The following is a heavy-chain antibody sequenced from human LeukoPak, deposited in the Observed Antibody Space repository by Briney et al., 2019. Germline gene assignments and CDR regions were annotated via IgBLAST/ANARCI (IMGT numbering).Heavy chain of an antibody. J-gene: IGHJ6*02. CDR3: ARVVKQQLTAHFYFYYGMDV. CDR2: ISSSSSYI. V-gene: IGHV3-21*01. CDR1: GFTFSSYS. Sequence: GGSLRLSCAASGFTFSSYSMNWVRQAPGKGLEWVSSISSSSSYIYYADSVKGRFTISRDNAKNSLYLQMNSLRAEDTAVYYCARVVKQQLTAHFYFYYGMDVWGQGTTVTVSS. D-gene: IGHD6-13*01.